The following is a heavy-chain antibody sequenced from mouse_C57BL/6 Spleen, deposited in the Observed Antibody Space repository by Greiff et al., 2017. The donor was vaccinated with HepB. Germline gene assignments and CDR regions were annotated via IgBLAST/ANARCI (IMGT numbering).Heavy chain of an antibody. CDR2: ISSGSSTI. CDR1: GFTFSDYG. D-gene: IGHD2-1*01. Sequence: EVQRVESGGGLVKPGGSLKLSCAASGFTFSDYGMHWVRQAPEKGLEWVAYISSGSSTIYYADTVKGRFTISRDNAKNTLFLQMTSLRSEDTAMYYCASNYDYYAMDYWGQGTSVTVSS. CDR3: ASNYDYYAMDY. J-gene: IGHJ4*01. V-gene: IGHV5-17*01.